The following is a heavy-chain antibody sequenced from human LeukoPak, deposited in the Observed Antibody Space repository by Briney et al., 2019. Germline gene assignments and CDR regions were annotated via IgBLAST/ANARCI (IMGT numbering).Heavy chain of an antibody. J-gene: IGHJ4*02. V-gene: IGHV3-7*01. CDR3: ARADTRHNIVLMVYSRYFDY. Sequence: PGGSLRLSCAASGFTFSNYWMSWVRQAPGKGLEWVANIKQDGSENYYVDSVKGRFTISRDNAKNSLYLQMNSLRAEDTAVYYCARADTRHNIVLMVYSRYFDYWGQGTLVTVSS. CDR1: GFTFSNYW. CDR2: IKQDGSEN. D-gene: IGHD2-8*01.